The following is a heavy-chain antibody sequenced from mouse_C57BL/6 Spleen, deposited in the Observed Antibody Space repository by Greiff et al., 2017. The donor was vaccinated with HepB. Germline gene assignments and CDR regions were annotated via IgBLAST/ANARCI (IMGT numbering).Heavy chain of an antibody. CDR1: GYTFTDYE. Sequence: VQLQQSGAELVRPGASVTLSCKASGYTFTDYEMHWVKQTPVHGLEWIGAIDPETGGTAYNQKFKGKAILTADKYSITAYMELRSLTSEDSAVYYCTRLGQLRLLFAYWGQGTLVTVSA. D-gene: IGHD3-2*02. J-gene: IGHJ3*01. CDR2: IDPETGGT. CDR3: TRLGQLRLLFAY. V-gene: IGHV1-15*01.